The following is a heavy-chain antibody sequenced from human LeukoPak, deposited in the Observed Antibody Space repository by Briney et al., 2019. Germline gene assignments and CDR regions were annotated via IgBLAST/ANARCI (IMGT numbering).Heavy chain of an antibody. V-gene: IGHV4-59*01. D-gene: IGHD6-13*01. CDR2: IHYSGST. Sequence: PSETLSLTCTVSGSMYNYYWSWIRQPPGEGLEWIGYIHYSGSTNYNPSLKSRVTISLDTSKNQFSLILSSVTAADTAVYYCARGHSGDSSSWYGAFDIWGQGTMVTVSS. CDR1: GSMYNYY. CDR3: ARGHSGDSSSWYGAFDI. J-gene: IGHJ3*02.